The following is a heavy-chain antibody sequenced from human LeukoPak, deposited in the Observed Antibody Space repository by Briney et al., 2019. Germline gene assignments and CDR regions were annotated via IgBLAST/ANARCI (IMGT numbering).Heavy chain of an antibody. Sequence: GGSLRLSCAASGFTFSSYAMSWVRQAPGKGLEWVSAISGSGGSTSYADSVKGRFTISRDNSKNTLYLQMNSLRAEDTAVYYCANSVAGTYGMDVWGQGTTVTVSS. V-gene: IGHV3-23*01. CDR1: GFTFSSYA. CDR2: ISGSGGST. CDR3: ANSVAGTYGMDV. J-gene: IGHJ6*02. D-gene: IGHD6-19*01.